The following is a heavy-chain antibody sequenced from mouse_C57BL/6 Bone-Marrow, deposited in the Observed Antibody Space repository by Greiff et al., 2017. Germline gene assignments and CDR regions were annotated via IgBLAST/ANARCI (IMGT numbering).Heavy chain of an antibody. CDR1: GYAFSSSW. CDR2: IYPGDGDT. V-gene: IGHV1-82*01. CDR3: ARLGSKNAMDY. D-gene: IGHD2-5*01. Sequence: VQLQQSGPELVKPGASVKISCKASGYAFSSSWMNWVKQRPGKGLEWIGRIYPGDGDTNYNGKFKGKATLTADKSSSTAYMQLSSLTSEDSAVYFCARLGSKNAMDYWGQGTSVTVSS. J-gene: IGHJ4*01.